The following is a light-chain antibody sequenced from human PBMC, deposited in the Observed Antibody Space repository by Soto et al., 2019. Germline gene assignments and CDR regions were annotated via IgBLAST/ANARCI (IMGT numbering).Light chain of an antibody. J-gene: IGKJ1*01. CDR1: QTIRSN. Sequence: IVMTQSPATLSVSPGERATLSCRASQTIRSNLAWYQQKPGQAPRLLMYGASTRATGIPARFSGSGSGTEFPLTINSLQSEDFAVYYCQHYSNWPPWTFGQGTKVEIK. CDR2: GAS. V-gene: IGKV3-15*01. CDR3: QHYSNWPPWT.